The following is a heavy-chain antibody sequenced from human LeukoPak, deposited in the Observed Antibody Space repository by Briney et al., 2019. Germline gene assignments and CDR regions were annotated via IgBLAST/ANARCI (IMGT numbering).Heavy chain of an antibody. Sequence: PGGSLRLSCAASGFTFSSYSMNWLRQAPGKGLEWVSSISSSSSNIYYADSVKGRFTISRDNAKNLLHLQMSSLGAEDTAVYYCARLLYNFGAYMDVWGKGTTVTVSS. J-gene: IGHJ6*03. CDR1: GFTFSSYS. V-gene: IGHV3-21*01. CDR2: ISSSSSNI. D-gene: IGHD3-3*01. CDR3: ARLLYNFGAYMDV.